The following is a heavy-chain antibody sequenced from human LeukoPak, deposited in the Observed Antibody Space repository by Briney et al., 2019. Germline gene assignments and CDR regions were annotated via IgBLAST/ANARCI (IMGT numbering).Heavy chain of an antibody. V-gene: IGHV3-11*01. CDR3: ARDYGPGSFDSGMDV. CDR2: ITNSGTTK. J-gene: IGHJ6*02. D-gene: IGHD3-10*01. Sequence: PGGSLRLSCAASGFTFSDYHMSWIRQAPGGGLQWGSYITNSGTTKYHTDSVKGRFVVSRDSAKNSLYLQMSSLRDGDTAVYYCARDYGPGSFDSGMDVWGQGTTVTVSS. CDR1: GFTFSDYH.